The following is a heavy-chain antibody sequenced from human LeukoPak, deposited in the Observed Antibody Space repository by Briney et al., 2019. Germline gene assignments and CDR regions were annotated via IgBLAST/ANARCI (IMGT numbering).Heavy chain of an antibody. J-gene: IGHJ4*02. Sequence: GESLKISCKGSGYSFSSYWITWVRQMPGKGLEWMGRIDPRDSYTNYSPSFQGRVTISADKSISTAYLQWSSLKASDTAVYYCARHVPYTSSWYFDYWGQGTLVTVSS. CDR1: GYSFSSYW. V-gene: IGHV5-10-1*01. CDR3: ARHVPYTSSWYFDY. CDR2: IDPRDSYT. D-gene: IGHD6-13*01.